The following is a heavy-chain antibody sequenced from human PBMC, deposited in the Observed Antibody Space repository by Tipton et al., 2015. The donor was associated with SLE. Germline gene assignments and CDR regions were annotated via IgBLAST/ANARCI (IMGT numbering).Heavy chain of an antibody. Sequence: WSWIRQPPGKGLEWIGYISQSRTSYYNPSLRSRLSMSEDTSKNQFSLILTSVTAADTAVYYCARGFRLQGFSQYMDVWGKGTTVTVSS. V-gene: IGHV4-31*02. CDR3: ARGFRLQGFSQYMDV. D-gene: IGHD4-11*01. J-gene: IGHJ6*03. CDR2: ISQSRTS.